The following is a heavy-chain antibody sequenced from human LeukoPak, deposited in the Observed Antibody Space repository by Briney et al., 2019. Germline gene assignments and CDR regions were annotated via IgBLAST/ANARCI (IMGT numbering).Heavy chain of an antibody. CDR2: IYHSGST. Sequence: SETLSLTCTVSGCSISSGYYWGWIRQPPGKGLEWIGSIYHSGSTYYNPSLESRVTISVDTSKNQFSLKLSSVTAADTAVYYCARDCDFWSGYYGGGGDYWGQGTLVTVSS. V-gene: IGHV4-38-2*02. D-gene: IGHD3-3*01. J-gene: IGHJ4*02. CDR3: ARDCDFWSGYYGGGGDY. CDR1: GCSISSGYY.